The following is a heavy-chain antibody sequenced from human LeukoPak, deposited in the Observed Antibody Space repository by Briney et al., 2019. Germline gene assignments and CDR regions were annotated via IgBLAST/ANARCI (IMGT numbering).Heavy chain of an antibody. CDR2: IKQDGSEK. D-gene: IGHD1-26*01. J-gene: IGHJ3*02. Sequence: GGSLRLSCAASEFTFSTCGMSWVRQAPGIGLEWVANIKQDGSEKYYVDSVKGRFTISRDNAKNSLSLQMNSLRAEDTAVYYCARAWERTFDIWGQGTMVTVSS. CDR1: EFTFSTCG. CDR3: ARAWERTFDI. V-gene: IGHV3-7*04.